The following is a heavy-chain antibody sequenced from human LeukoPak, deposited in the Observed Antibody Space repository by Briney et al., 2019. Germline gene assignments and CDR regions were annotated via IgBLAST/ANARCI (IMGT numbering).Heavy chain of an antibody. CDR1: GGSISSGSYY. Sequence: SQTLSLTCTVSGGSISSGSYYWSWIRQPAGKGLEWIGRIYTSGSTNYNPSLKSRVTISVDTSKNQFSLKLSSVTAADTAVYYCARESAFGGVYGAGRIQNRGNFDYWGQGTLVTVSS. CDR3: ARESAFGGVYGAGRIQNRGNFDY. D-gene: IGHD3-16*01. V-gene: IGHV4-61*02. CDR2: IYTSGST. J-gene: IGHJ4*02.